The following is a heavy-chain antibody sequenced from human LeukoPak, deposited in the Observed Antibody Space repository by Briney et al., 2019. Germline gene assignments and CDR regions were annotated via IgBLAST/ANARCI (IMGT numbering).Heavy chain of an antibody. CDR1: GFAFRNYY. J-gene: IGHJ4*02. CDR3: ARDLAMAGRDLDY. V-gene: IGHV3-11*01. Sequence: GGSLRLSCAASGFAFRNYYMDWIRQAPGKGLEWVAYISNSGTIIYYAESVRGRFTISRDNAKNSLYLQMNSLRAEDTALYYCARDLAMAGRDLDYWGQGTLVTVSS. CDR2: ISNSGTII. D-gene: IGHD6-19*01.